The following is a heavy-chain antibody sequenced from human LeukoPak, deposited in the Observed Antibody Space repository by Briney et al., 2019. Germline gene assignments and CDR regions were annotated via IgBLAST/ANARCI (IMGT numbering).Heavy chain of an antibody. CDR3: ARGPAYGSGSYYQQYYYYYMDV. Sequence: ASVKVSCKASGYTFTSYGISWVRQAPGQGLEWMGWISAYNGNTNYAQKLQGRVTMTTDTSTSTAYMELRSLRSDDTAVYYCARGPAYGSGSYYQQYYYYYMDVWGKGTTVTISS. V-gene: IGHV1-18*01. CDR2: ISAYNGNT. CDR1: GYTFTSYG. D-gene: IGHD3-10*01. J-gene: IGHJ6*03.